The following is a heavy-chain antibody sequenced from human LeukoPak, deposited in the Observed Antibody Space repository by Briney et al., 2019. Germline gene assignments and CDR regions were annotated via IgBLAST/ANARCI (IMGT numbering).Heavy chain of an antibody. V-gene: IGHV4-34*01. Sequence: KPSETLSLTCAFYGGSFSGYSLTWIRQPPGKGLEWIGEINHSGINHLNPSLKSRVTISADTSKKQVFLNLSAVTAADTAVYYCAKKKVDVVGNQYYYYYGLDVWGQGTTVTVSS. J-gene: IGHJ6*02. CDR1: GGSFSGYS. D-gene: IGHD2-21*01. CDR2: INHSGIN. CDR3: AKKKVDVVGNQYYYYYGLDV.